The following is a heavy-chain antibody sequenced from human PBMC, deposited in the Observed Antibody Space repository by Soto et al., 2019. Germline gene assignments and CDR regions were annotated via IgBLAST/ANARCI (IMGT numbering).Heavy chain of an antibody. Sequence: GGSLRLSCAASGFTFSSYSMNWVRQAPGKGLEWVSSTSSSSSYIYYADSVKGRFTISRDNAKNSLYLQMNSLRAEDTAVYYCARDKKLDIVLMARRWTTIDYWGQGTLVTVSS. CDR2: TSSSSSYI. V-gene: IGHV3-21*01. J-gene: IGHJ4*02. CDR3: ARDKKLDIVLMARRWTTIDY. CDR1: GFTFSSYS. D-gene: IGHD2-8*01.